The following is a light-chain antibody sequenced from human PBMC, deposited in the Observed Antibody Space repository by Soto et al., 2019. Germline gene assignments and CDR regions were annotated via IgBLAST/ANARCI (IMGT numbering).Light chain of an antibody. Sequence: EIVLTQSPGTLSLSPGERATLSCRASQSVRSSYLAWYQQKPGQAPRLLIYGASTRATGIPDRFSGSGSGTDFTRPISRLAPEDCAVYYYQQYGTSSWTFGQGTKVEIK. V-gene: IGKV3-20*01. J-gene: IGKJ1*01. CDR1: QSVRSSY. CDR3: QQYGTSSWT. CDR2: GAS.